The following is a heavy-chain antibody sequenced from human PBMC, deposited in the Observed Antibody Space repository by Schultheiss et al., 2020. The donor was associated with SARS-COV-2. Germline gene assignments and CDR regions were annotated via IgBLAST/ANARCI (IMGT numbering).Heavy chain of an antibody. CDR3: ARDFGDYRPDY. CDR1: GGTFTSYG. D-gene: IGHD4-17*01. CDR2: ISAYNGNT. V-gene: IGHV1-18*01. J-gene: IGHJ4*02. Sequence: ASVKVSCKASGGTFTSYGISWVRQAPGQGLEWMGWISAYNGNTYYARRLQGRVTLTTDTPTRTAYMELRSLSPDDTAVYYCARDFGDYRPDYWGQGTLVTVSS.